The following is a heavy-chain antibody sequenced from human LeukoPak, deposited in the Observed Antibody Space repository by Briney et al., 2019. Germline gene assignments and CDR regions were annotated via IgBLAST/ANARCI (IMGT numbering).Heavy chain of an antibody. Sequence: SETLSLTCTVSGGSISSGSYYWSWIRQPAGKGLEWIGRIYTSGSTNYNPSLKSRVTISVDTSKNQFSLKLSSVTAADTAVYYCARDNPPDYWGQGTLVTVSS. J-gene: IGHJ4*02. V-gene: IGHV4-61*02. CDR1: GGSISSGSYY. CDR3: ARDNPPDY. D-gene: IGHD1-14*01. CDR2: IYTSGST.